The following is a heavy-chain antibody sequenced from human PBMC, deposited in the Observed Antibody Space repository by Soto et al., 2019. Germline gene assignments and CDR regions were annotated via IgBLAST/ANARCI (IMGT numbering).Heavy chain of an antibody. D-gene: IGHD3-22*01. CDR1: GGTFSSYA. Sequence: ASVKVSCKASGGTFSSYAISWVRQAPGQGLEWMGGIIPIFGTANYAQKFQGRVTITADESTSTAYMELSSLRSEDTAVYYCAREGSYYYDSSGYYLDYWGQGTLVTVSS. CDR2: IIPIFGTA. J-gene: IGHJ4*02. CDR3: AREGSYYYDSSGYYLDY. V-gene: IGHV1-69*13.